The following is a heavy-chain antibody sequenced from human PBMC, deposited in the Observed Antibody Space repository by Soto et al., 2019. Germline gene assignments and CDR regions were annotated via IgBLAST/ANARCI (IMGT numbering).Heavy chain of an antibody. V-gene: IGHV3-48*04. D-gene: IGHD3-16*02. Sequence: PGGSLRLSRSALWISFHSFSLKRVPPGPREGGGWVSYISSSGSTIYYADSVKGRFTISRDNAKNSLYLQMNSLRAEDTAVYYCAREVVIMITFGGVIVPSDIWGQGTMVTVSS. CDR3: AREVVIMITFGGVIVPSDI. J-gene: IGHJ3*02. CDR2: ISSSGSTI. CDR1: ISFHSFS.